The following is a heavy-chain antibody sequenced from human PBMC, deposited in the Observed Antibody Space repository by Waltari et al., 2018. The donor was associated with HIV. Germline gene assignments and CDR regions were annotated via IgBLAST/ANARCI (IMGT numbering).Heavy chain of an antibody. CDR3: ARAHITMIRGGNAFDI. Sequence: EVQLVESGGGLVKPGGTLRISCAASGLTFSSSELNWVLQAPGKGLEWVSYLNKRGSTIHNADSVKGRFTISRYNAKSSRCVLMNSLRAEDTAVYYVARAHITMIRGGNAFDIWGQGTMVTVTS. CDR2: LNKRGSTI. J-gene: IGHJ3*02. CDR1: GLTFSSSE. V-gene: IGHV3-48*03. D-gene: IGHD3-10*01.